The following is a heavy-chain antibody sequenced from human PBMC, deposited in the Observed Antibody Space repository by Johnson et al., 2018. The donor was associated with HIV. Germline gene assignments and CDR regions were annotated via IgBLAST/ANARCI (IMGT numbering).Heavy chain of an antibody. Sequence: VQLVESRGGVVRPGGSLRLSCAPSTFSVSSNSMTWVRQAPGKGLEWISVIYSGGDTYYADSVRGLFTISRDNAKNSLYLQMNSLRAEDTALYYCAKDISSGVAAIRAFDLWGQGAMVTVSS. J-gene: IGHJ3*01. D-gene: IGHD2-21*02. CDR3: AKDISSGVAAIRAFDL. CDR2: IYSGGDT. CDR1: TFSVSSNS. V-gene: IGHV3-66*02.